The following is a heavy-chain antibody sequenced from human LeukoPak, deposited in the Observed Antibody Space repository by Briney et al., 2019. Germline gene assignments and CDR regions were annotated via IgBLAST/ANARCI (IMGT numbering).Heavy chain of an antibody. D-gene: IGHD3-22*01. J-gene: IGHJ4*02. CDR2: IYYSGST. CDR3: ARDGGGYYGVDY. CDR1: GGSISSYY. Sequence: PSETLSLTCTVSGGSISSYYWSWIRQPPGKGLEWIGYIYYSGSTNYNPSLKSRVTISVDTSKNQFSLKLSSVTAADTAVYYCARDGGGYYGVDYWGQGTLVTVSS. V-gene: IGHV4-59*12.